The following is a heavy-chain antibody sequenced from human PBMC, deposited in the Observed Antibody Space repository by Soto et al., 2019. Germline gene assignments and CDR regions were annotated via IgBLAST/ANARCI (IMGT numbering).Heavy chain of an antibody. CDR2: VSYDGINK. Sequence: PGGFLRLSCAASGFIFSDDGVHWVRQAPGKGLEWMAFVSYDGINKYYADSVKGRFTISRDNSKNTLYLQMNSLRAEDTALYYCAKEGHTAMDSDFDYWGQGIPVTVSS. D-gene: IGHD5-18*01. CDR1: GFIFSDDG. CDR3: AKEGHTAMDSDFDY. V-gene: IGHV3-30*18. J-gene: IGHJ4*02.